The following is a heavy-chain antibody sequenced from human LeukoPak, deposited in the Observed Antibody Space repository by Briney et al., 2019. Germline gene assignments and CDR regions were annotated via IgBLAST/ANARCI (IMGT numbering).Heavy chain of an antibody. Sequence: RRSLRLSCAASGFTSDDYAMHWVRHAPGKGLEWVSGISWNSGSIGYADSVKGRYTLSRDNAKNSLYLQMTSLRAEDTALYYCAKDIRATVTTDWYFDLWGRGTLVTVSS. J-gene: IGHJ2*01. V-gene: IGHV3-9*02. D-gene: IGHD4-17*01. CDR1: GFTSDDYA. CDR3: AKDIRATVTTDWYFDL. CDR2: ISWNSGSI.